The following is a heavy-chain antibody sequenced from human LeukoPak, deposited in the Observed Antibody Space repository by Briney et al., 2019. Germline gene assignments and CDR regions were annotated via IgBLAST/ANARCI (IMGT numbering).Heavy chain of an antibody. D-gene: IGHD3-22*01. CDR1: GGSFSNHF. Sequence: SETLSLTCSVSGGSFSNHFWSWVRQPAGKGLEWIGRIYPSGNTNYNPSLKSRVTLSVDTSKNQFSLKLSSVTAADTAVYYCARRYYDSSGSPDLDYWGQGTLVTVSS. V-gene: IGHV4-4*07. CDR3: ARRYYDSSGSPDLDY. CDR2: IYPSGNT. J-gene: IGHJ4*02.